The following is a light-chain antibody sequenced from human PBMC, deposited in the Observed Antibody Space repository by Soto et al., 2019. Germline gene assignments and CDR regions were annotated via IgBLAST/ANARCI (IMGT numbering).Light chain of an antibody. CDR2: KAS. Sequence: DIQMAQSPSTLSASVGARVTITCRASQSISSWLAWYQQKPGKAPKLLIYKASSLESGVPSRFSGSGSGTEFTLTISTLQPADFATYYCQQYNSYSATFGGGTKVEIK. CDR1: QSISSW. J-gene: IGKJ4*01. CDR3: QQYNSYSAT. V-gene: IGKV1-5*03.